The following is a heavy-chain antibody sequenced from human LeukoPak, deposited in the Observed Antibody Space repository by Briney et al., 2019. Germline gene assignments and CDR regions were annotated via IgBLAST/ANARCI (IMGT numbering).Heavy chain of an antibody. Sequence: SVKVSCKASGYTFTSYGISWVRQAPGQGLEWMGGIIPIFGTANYAQKFQGRVTITADESTSAAYMELSSLRSEDTAVYYCATPIAAAAAEYFQHWGQGTLVTVSS. J-gene: IGHJ1*01. V-gene: IGHV1-69*13. CDR1: GYTFTSYG. CDR3: ATPIAAAAAEYFQH. D-gene: IGHD6-13*01. CDR2: IIPIFGTA.